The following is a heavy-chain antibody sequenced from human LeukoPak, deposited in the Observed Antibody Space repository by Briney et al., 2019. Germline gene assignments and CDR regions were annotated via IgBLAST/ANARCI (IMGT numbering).Heavy chain of an antibody. CDR1: GFTFSYYT. CDR3: ARHYGNYVQGDY. V-gene: IGHV3-30*14. J-gene: IGHJ4*02. Sequence: GGSLRLSCTASGFTFSYYTMNWVRQAPGKGLEWVAVISYDGSNKYYADSVKGRFTISRDNSKNTLYLQMNSLRAEDTAVYYCARHYGNYVQGDYWGQGTQVTVSS. D-gene: IGHD4-11*01. CDR2: ISYDGSNK.